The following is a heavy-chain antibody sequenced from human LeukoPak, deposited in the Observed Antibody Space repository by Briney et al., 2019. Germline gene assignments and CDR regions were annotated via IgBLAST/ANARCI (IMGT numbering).Heavy chain of an antibody. V-gene: IGHV4-39*07. CDR1: GGSINTPNYY. Sequence: SETLSLTCTVSGGSINTPNYYWGWIRQTPGKGLEWIGNIFYSGGTYYSPSLTSRLTISLDTSRNQFSLKLSSVTAADTTVYYCARRRRRGSSGGSCCVDYWGQGTLVTVSS. J-gene: IGHJ4*02. CDR3: ARRRRRGSSGGSCCVDY. CDR2: IFYSGGT. D-gene: IGHD2-15*01.